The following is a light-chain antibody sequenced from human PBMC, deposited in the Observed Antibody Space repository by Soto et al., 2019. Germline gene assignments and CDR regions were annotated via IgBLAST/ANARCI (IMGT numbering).Light chain of an antibody. CDR1: QSISSS. CDR3: QQYESYPYS. J-gene: IGKJ2*01. Sequence: IQMTQSPSTVSASVGDRGTITCRASQSISSSLAWYQQKPGKAPKVLIYDASSLASGVPSRFSGSGYGTEFTLTVSSLQPGDFATYSCQQYESYPYSFGQGTKLEIK. CDR2: DAS. V-gene: IGKV1-5*01.